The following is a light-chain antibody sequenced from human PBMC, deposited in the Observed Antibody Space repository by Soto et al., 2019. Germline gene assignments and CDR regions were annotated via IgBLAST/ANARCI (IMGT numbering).Light chain of an antibody. CDR3: QEYITPPFT. CDR1: QDISNY. CDR2: AAS. J-gene: IGKJ2*01. V-gene: IGKV1-16*01. Sequence: DIQMTQSPSSLSASVGDRVTITCRASQDISNYLAWFQQKPGKAPQSLIYAASSLESAVPSRFSGSAFGTDFTLTISSLQPEDFATYYCQEYITPPFTFGQGTKLEIK.